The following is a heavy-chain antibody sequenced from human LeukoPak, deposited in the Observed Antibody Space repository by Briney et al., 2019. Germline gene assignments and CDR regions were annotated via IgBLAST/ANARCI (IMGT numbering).Heavy chain of an antibody. J-gene: IGHJ4*02. CDR3: ANSIPNSYGFDY. D-gene: IGHD2-21*01. CDR1: EVTYGS. CDR2: ISNDGSIQ. V-gene: IGHV3-30*18. Sequence: GGSLRLSCAASEVTYGSMHWVRQPPGKGLEWAAVISNDGSIQYYGDAVKGRFTISRDNSMNTVFLQMSSLRPEDAALYYCANSIPNSYGFDYWGQGTLVTVSS.